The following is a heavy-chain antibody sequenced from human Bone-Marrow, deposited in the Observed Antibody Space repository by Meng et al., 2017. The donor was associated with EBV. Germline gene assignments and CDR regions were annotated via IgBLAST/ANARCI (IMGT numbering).Heavy chain of an antibody. CDR1: ESTFTSYY. V-gene: IGHV1-46*01. CDR3: AISRIVGATGSWFDP. J-gene: IGHJ5*02. D-gene: IGHD1-26*01. Sequence: QVQLVQSQAEWKTPRASVKVSCKASESTFTSYYMHWVRQAPGQGLEWMGIINPSGGSTSYVQKFQGRVTMTRDTSTSTVYMELSSLRSEDTAVYYCAISRIVGATGSWFDPWGQGTLVTVSS. CDR2: INPSGGST.